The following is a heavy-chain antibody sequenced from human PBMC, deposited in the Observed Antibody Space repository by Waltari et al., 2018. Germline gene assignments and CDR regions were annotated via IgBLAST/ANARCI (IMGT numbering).Heavy chain of an antibody. CDR1: GGSISSASYY. D-gene: IGHD6-13*01. CDR3: ARVLGWFDP. Sequence: QVQLQESGPGLVKPSQTLSLTCTVSGGSISSASYYWSWIRQPAGKGLEWIGRIYTSGSTNYNPSLKSRVTISVDTSKNQFSLKLSSVTAADTAVYYCARVLGWFDPWGQGTLVTVSS. V-gene: IGHV4-61*02. J-gene: IGHJ5*02. CDR2: IYTSGST.